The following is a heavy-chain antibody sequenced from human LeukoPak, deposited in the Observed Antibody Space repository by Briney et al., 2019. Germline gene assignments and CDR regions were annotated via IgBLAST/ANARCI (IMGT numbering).Heavy chain of an antibody. V-gene: IGHV3-66*01. Sequence: GGSLRLSCAASGCTVSSKYMSWVRQAPGKGLEWVSVIYSGGSTYYADSVKGRFTISRDNSKNTLYLQMNSLRAEDTAVYYCAREDCFRTSCFPDAFGIWGQGTMVTVSS. CDR2: IYSGGST. CDR1: GCTVSSKY. CDR3: AREDCFRTSCFPDAFGI. D-gene: IGHD2-2*01. J-gene: IGHJ3*02.